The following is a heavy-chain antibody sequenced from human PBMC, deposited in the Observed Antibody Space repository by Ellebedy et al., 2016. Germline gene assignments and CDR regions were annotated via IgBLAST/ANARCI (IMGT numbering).Heavy chain of an antibody. CDR1: GLIVSYNS. Sequence: GGSLRLXXEASGLIVSYNSMNWVRQAPGKGLEWISHISGASGTVYYADSVKGRFTMSRDNAKNSLYLQMNSPRAEETAMYFCTRGANYTFDIWGQGTMVTVSS. J-gene: IGHJ3*02. CDR2: ISGASGTV. D-gene: IGHD1-7*01. V-gene: IGHV3-48*04. CDR3: TRGANYTFDI.